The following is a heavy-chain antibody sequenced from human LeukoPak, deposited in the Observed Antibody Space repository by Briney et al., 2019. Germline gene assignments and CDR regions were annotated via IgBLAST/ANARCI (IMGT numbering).Heavy chain of an antibody. J-gene: IGHJ4*02. Sequence: SETLSLTCGVSGDSINSGHYWGWIRQPPGKGLEWIGSIYYSGSTYYNPSLKSRVTISVDTSKNQFSLKLSSVTAADTAVYYCARLPYPYDSSGSPPLDYWGQGTLVTVSS. CDR1: GDSINSGHY. D-gene: IGHD3-22*01. V-gene: IGHV4-38-2*01. CDR2: IYYSGST. CDR3: ARLPYPYDSSGSPPLDY.